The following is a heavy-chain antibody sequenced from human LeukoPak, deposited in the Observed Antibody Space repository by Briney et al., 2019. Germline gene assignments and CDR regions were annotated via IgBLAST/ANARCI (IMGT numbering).Heavy chain of an antibody. CDR3: ARIPFGVVRETIDY. V-gene: IGHV1-18*01. CDR1: GYTFTSYG. Sequence: ASVKVSCKASGYTFTSYGISWVRQAPGQGLEWMGWISAYNGNTNYAQKLQGRVTMTTDTSTSTAYMELRSLRSDDTAVYYCARIPFGVVRETIDYWGQGTLVTVSS. D-gene: IGHD3-3*01. CDR2: ISAYNGNT. J-gene: IGHJ4*02.